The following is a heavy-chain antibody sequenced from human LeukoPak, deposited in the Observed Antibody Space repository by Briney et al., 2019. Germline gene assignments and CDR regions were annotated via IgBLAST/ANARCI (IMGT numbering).Heavy chain of an antibody. D-gene: IGHD2-2*01. CDR3: AGRYCSSTSCYDNYYYYMDV. J-gene: IGHJ6*03. CDR2: IYYSGST. Sequence: SETLSLTCTVSGGSISSSSHYWGWIRQPPGKGLEWIGSIYYSGSTYYNPSLKSRVTISVDTSKNQFSLKLSSVTAADTAVYYCAGRYCSSTSCYDNYYYYMDVWGKGTTVTVSS. V-gene: IGHV4-39*01. CDR1: GGSISSSSHY.